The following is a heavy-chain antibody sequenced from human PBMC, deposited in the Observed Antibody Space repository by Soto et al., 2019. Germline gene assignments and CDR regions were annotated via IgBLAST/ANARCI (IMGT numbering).Heavy chain of an antibody. V-gene: IGHV1-46*01. D-gene: IGHD3-22*01. CDR3: ARQSPPPYYDSSGPTYHFDY. Sequence: ASVKVSRKASGYTFTSYYMHWVRQAPGQGLEWMGIINPSGGSTSYAQKFQGRVTMTRDTSTSTVYMELSSLRSEDTAVYYCARQSPPPYYDSSGPTYHFDYWGQGTLVTVSS. CDR2: INPSGGST. CDR1: GYTFTSYY. J-gene: IGHJ4*02.